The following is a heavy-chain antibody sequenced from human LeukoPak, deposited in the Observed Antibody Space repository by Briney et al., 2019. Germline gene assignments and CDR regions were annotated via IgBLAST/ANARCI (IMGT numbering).Heavy chain of an antibody. V-gene: IGHV1-69*13. CDR1: GYTFTSYG. CDR2: IIPIFGTA. D-gene: IGHD3-9*01. CDR3: AREMYDILTGYTNHPWFDP. Sequence: ASVKVSCKASGYTFTSYGISWVRQAPGQGLEWMGGIIPIFGTANYAQKFQGRVTITADESTSTAYMELSSLRSEDTAVYYCAREMYDILTGYTNHPWFDPWGQGTLVTVSS. J-gene: IGHJ5*02.